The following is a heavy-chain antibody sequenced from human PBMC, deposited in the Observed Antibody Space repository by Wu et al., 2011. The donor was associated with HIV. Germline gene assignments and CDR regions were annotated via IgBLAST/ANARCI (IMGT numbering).Heavy chain of an antibody. CDR2: ILPMFGTT. D-gene: IGHD2-2*01. CDR1: GNTFSGYA. Sequence: QVQLVQSGAEVKKAGSSVKVSCKASGNTFSGYAVSWVRQAPGQGLEWMGGILPMFGTTNYAQKFQGRVTITADKSATTVYMELRSLRSEDTAVYYCARSGVSAEYYFYYMNVWGKGTTVTSP. CDR3: ARSGVSAEYYFYYMNV. V-gene: IGHV1-69*14. J-gene: IGHJ6*03.